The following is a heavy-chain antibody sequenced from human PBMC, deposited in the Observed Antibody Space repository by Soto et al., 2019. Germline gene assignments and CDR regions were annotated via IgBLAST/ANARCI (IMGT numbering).Heavy chain of an antibody. Sequence: QVQLQESGPGLVKPSQTLSLTCTVSGGSISSGGYYWSWIRQHPGKGLEWIGYIYYSGSTYYNPSLKSRVTISVDPSKNQFSLKLSSVTAADTAVYYCARVAYDSSGYYSSWYFDLWGRGTLVTVSS. CDR2: IYYSGST. J-gene: IGHJ2*01. D-gene: IGHD3-22*01. CDR1: GGSISSGGYY. CDR3: ARVAYDSSGYYSSWYFDL. V-gene: IGHV4-31*03.